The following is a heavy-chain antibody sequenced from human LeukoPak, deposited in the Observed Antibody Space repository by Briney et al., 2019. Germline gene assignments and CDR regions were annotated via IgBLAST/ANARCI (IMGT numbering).Heavy chain of an antibody. CDR1: GGSVSSDSYY. V-gene: IGHV4-61*01. Sequence: PSETLSLTCTVSGGSVSSDSYYWSWIRQPPGKGLEWIGYIYYTGNTNYNPSLKSRVTISVDTSKKQFSLKLSSVTAADTAVYYCARARGITRWFDPWGQGTLVTVSS. CDR3: ARARGITRWFDP. J-gene: IGHJ5*02. CDR2: IYYTGNT. D-gene: IGHD3-10*01.